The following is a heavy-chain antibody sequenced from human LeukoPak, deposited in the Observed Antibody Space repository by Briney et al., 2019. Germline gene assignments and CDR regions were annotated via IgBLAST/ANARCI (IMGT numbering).Heavy chain of an antibody. CDR3: AGFGDPFDY. D-gene: IGHD3-10*01. V-gene: IGHV3-74*01. J-gene: IGHJ4*02. CDR1: GFTFSSSA. CDR2: INSDGSST. Sequence: GGSLRLSCAASGFTFSSSAMSWVRQVPGKGLEWVSGINSDGSSTSYADSVKGRFTISRDNAKNTLYLQMNSLRAEDTAVYYCAGFGDPFDYWGQGTLVTVSS.